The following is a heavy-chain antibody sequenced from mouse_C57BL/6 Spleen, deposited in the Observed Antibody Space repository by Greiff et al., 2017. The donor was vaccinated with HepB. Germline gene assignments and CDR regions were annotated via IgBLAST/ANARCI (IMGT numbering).Heavy chain of an antibody. Sequence: VQLKESGPELVKPGASVKISCKASGYSFTDYNMNWVKQSNGKSLEWIGVINPNYGTTSYNQKFKGKATLTVDQSSSTAYMQLNSLTSEDSAVYYCARSAPSHYGPAWFAYWGQGTLVTVSA. J-gene: IGHJ3*01. CDR3: ARSAPSHYGPAWFAY. CDR1: GYSFTDYN. D-gene: IGHD1-1*02. CDR2: INPNYGTT. V-gene: IGHV1-39*01.